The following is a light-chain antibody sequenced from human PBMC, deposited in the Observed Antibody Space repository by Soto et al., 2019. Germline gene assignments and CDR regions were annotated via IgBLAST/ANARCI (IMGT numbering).Light chain of an antibody. CDR1: DSNIGAGFD. Sequence: QSVLTQPPSVSGAPGQTVTVSCTGSDSNIGAGFDVHWYQQVPGGAPKLIIFRNTNRPSGVPDRFSASKSGASASLDITGLQAEEEDQYYGQSYDSDVTESYIFGTGTKVTVL. CDR2: RNT. CDR3: QSYDSDVTESYI. J-gene: IGLJ1*01. V-gene: IGLV1-40*01.